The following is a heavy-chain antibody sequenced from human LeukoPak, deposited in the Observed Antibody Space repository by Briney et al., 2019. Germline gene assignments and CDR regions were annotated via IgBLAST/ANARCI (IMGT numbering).Heavy chain of an antibody. CDR3: ARKGAAVMNHYYYFYMDV. V-gene: IGHV4-34*01. CDR2: INHSGST. Sequence: SETLSLTCVVYGGSFSDYFWSWIRQSPGKGLEWIGEINHSGSTNYNPPLKSRVTISVDTSKNQFSLKLSSVTAADTAVYYCARKGAAVMNHYYYFYMDVWGKGTTVTVSS. J-gene: IGHJ6*03. D-gene: IGHD4/OR15-4a*01. CDR1: GGSFSDYF.